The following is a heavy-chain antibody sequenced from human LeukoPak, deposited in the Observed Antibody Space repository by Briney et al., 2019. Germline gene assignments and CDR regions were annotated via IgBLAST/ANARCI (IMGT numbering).Heavy chain of an antibody. CDR3: ARGRGYSYGYLGY. Sequence: SETLSLTCTVSGGSIRSSYYYWGWIRQPPGKGLEWIGSIYDSGSTYYNPSLKSRVTISVDTSKNQFSLKLSSVTAADTAVYYCARGRGYSYGYLGYWGQGTLVTVSS. D-gene: IGHD5-18*01. V-gene: IGHV4-39*01. CDR2: IYDSGST. J-gene: IGHJ4*02. CDR1: GGSIRSSYYY.